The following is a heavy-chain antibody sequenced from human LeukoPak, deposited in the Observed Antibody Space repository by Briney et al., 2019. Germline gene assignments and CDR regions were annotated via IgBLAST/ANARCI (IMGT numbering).Heavy chain of an antibody. Sequence: SETLSFTCTVSGASISGSRFHWGWIRQPPGKGLEWIGSIHYSGNTNYNPSLKSRVTVSVDTSKNQFSLRLYSVTATDTAVYYCARQGYISMYLDNWGLGALVTVSS. CDR3: ARQGYISMYLDN. V-gene: IGHV4-39*01. CDR2: IHYSGNT. D-gene: IGHD6-13*01. CDR1: GASISGSRFH. J-gene: IGHJ4*02.